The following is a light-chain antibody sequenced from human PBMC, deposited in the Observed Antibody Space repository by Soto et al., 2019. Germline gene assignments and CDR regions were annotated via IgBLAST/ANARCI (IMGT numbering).Light chain of an antibody. CDR2: AAS. V-gene: IGKV3-15*01. Sequence: ILMTQSPVTLSVSPGDSATLSCRASQSIGSNLAWYQQKPGQAPRLPIYAASTRVTGLPGRFSGRGSGTEFTLTISGLQSEDFAIYYCQHYTNWPPITFGQGTRLEIK. CDR3: QHYTNWPPIT. J-gene: IGKJ5*01. CDR1: QSIGSN.